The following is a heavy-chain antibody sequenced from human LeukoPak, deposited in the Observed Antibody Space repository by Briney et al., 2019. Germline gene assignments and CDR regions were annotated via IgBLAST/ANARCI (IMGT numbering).Heavy chain of an antibody. V-gene: IGHV1-46*01. D-gene: IGHD1-26*01. CDR2: INPSGGST. Sequence: ASGKVSCKASGYTFTSYYMHWVRRAPGQGVEWRGIINPSGGSTSYAQKFQGRVTMTRDTSTSTVYMELSSLRSEDTAVYYCARPSGSYSTDAFDIWGQGTMVTVSS. J-gene: IGHJ3*02. CDR3: ARPSGSYSTDAFDI. CDR1: GYTFTSYY.